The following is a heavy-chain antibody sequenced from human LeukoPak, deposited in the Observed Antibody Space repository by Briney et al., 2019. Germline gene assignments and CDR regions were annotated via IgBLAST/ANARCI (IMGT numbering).Heavy chain of an antibody. Sequence: SETLSHTCTVSGGSISSYYWSWIRQPPGKGLEWIGYIYYSGSTNYNPSLKSRVTISVDTSKNQFSLKLSSVTAADTAVYYCARERVVPAASYYYYGMDVWGKGTTVTVSS. D-gene: IGHD2-2*01. V-gene: IGHV4-59*01. CDR2: IYYSGST. CDR1: GGSISSYY. J-gene: IGHJ6*04. CDR3: ARERVVPAASYYYYGMDV.